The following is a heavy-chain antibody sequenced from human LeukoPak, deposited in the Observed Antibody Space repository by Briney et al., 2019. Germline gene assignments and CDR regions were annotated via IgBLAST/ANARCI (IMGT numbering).Heavy chain of an antibody. CDR1: GFTFSSYS. D-gene: IGHD6-6*01. V-gene: IGHV3-21*01. J-gene: IGHJ4*02. CDR2: ISSSSSYI. CDR3: ARVDYSSSSFYFDY. Sequence: PGGSLRLSCAASGFTFSSYSMNWVRQAPGKGLEWVPSISSSSSYIYYADSVKGRFTISRDNAKNSLYLQMNSLRAEDTAVYYCARVDYSSSSFYFDYWGQGTLVTVSS.